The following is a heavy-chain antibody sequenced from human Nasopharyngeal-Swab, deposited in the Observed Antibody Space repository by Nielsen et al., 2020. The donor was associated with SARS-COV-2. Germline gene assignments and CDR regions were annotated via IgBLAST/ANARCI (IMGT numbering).Heavy chain of an antibody. V-gene: IGHV1-69*13. J-gene: IGHJ6*03. CDR2: IIPIFGTA. D-gene: IGHD2-2*01. CDR1: GYTFTSYA. Sequence: SVKVSCKASGYTFTSYAISWVRQAPGQGLEWMGGIIPIFGTANYAQKFQGRVTITADESTSTAYMELSSLRSEDTAVYYCARANHCSSTSCYAGARMYYYYMDVWGKGTTVTVSS. CDR3: ARANHCSSTSCYAGARMYYYYMDV.